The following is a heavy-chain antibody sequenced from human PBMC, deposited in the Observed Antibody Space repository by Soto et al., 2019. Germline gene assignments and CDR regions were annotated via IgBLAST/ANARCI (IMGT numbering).Heavy chain of an antibody. Sequence: ITLKESGPTLVKPAQTLTLTCTFSGFSLSTTGVAVGWIRQPPGKALEWLALIYWDDDKRYSPSMKSRLPITKDTSESQVVLRMTNMNPVDTATYYCAHRLTSPYYEDGIDYPHVFDIWGQGPVVTGSS. D-gene: IGHD3-22*01. CDR2: IYWDDDK. J-gene: IGHJ3*02. V-gene: IGHV2-5*02. CDR3: AHRLTSPYYEDGIDYPHVFDI. CDR1: GFSLSTTGVA.